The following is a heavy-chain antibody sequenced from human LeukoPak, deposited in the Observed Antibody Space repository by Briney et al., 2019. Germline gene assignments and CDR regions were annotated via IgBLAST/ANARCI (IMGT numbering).Heavy chain of an antibody. Sequence: GGSLRLSCAASGFTFSSYEMNWVRQAPGKGLEWVSYISSSGSTIYYADSVKGRFTISRDNAKNSLYLQMNSLRAEDTAVYYCARVSGERDGPYDYWGQGTLVTVSS. J-gene: IGHJ4*02. CDR1: GFTFSSYE. CDR3: ARVSGERDGPYDY. D-gene: IGHD5-24*01. V-gene: IGHV3-48*03. CDR2: ISSSGSTI.